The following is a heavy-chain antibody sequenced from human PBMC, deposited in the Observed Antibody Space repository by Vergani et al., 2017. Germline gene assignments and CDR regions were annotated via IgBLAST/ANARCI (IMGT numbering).Heavy chain of an antibody. Sequence: QVQLVQSGAEVKKPGSSVKVSCKASGGTFSSYAISWVRQAPGQGLEWMGGIIPIFGTANYAQKFQGRVTITADKSTSTAYMELSSLRSEDTAVYYCARVITGTTNYYYYYMDVGGKGNTVTVSS. V-gene: IGHV1-69*06. CDR3: ARVITGTTNYYYYYMDV. CDR1: GGTFSSYA. D-gene: IGHD1-7*01. J-gene: IGHJ6*03. CDR2: IIPIFGTA.